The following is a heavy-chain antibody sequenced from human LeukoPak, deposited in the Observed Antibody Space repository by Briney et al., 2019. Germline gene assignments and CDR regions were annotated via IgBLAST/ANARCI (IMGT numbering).Heavy chain of an antibody. J-gene: IGHJ4*02. D-gene: IGHD1-26*01. CDR3: ARDQGGFHNAFDS. CDR2: ITDTGSNI. CDR1: GFTFSDYY. V-gene: IGHV3-11*01. Sequence: GGSLRLSCAASGFTFSDYYMSWIRQAPGKGLEWVSYITDTGSNIYYADSVKGRFTISRDNAKNSLYLQLNSLRDEDTAVYYCARDQGGFHNAFDSWGQGTLVTVSS.